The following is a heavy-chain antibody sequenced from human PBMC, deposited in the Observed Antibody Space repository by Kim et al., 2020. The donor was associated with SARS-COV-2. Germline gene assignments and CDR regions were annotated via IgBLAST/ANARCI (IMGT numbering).Heavy chain of an antibody. CDR3: ARDNWNWSCFYFDY. D-gene: IGHD1-1*01. CDR1: GFTFNSYS. Sequence: GGSLRLSCAASGFTFNSYSMNWVRQAPGKGLEWLSFIDANSNYMYYADSVRGRFTISRDNAKNSVFLQMDSLRAEGTAVYYCARDNWNWSCFYFDYWGQGTLMTVSS. CDR2: IDANSNYM. J-gene: IGHJ4*02. V-gene: IGHV3-21*01.